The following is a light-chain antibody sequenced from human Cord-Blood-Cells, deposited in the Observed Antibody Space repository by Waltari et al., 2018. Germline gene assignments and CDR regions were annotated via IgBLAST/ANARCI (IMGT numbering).Light chain of an antibody. CDR3: SSYTSSSTLV. V-gene: IGLV2-14*03. CDR1: SSDAGGYNY. CDR2: DVR. J-gene: IGLJ3*02. Sequence: QSALTQPASVSGSPGQSITIPCTAPSSDAGGYNYVSWYQQHPGKAPKLMIYDVRNRPSGVSNRFSGSKSGNTASLTISGLQAEDETDYYCSSYTSSSTLVFGGGTKLTVL.